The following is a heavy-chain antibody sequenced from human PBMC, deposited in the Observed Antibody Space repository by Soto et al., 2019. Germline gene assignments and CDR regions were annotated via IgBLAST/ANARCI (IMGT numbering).Heavy chain of an antibody. Sequence: PGESLKISCKGSGYSFTSYWIGWGRQMPGKGLEWMGRIDPSDSYTNYSPSFQGHVTISADKSISTAYLQWSSLKASDTAMYYCAMSGYTESWFDPWGQGTLVTVSS. CDR1: GYSFTSYW. CDR3: AMSGYTESWFDP. CDR2: IDPSDSYT. V-gene: IGHV5-10-1*01. D-gene: IGHD6-13*01. J-gene: IGHJ5*02.